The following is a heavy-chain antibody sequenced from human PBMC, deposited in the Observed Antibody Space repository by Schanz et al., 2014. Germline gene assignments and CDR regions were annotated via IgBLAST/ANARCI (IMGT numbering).Heavy chain of an antibody. CDR1: GGSITSSGFY. D-gene: IGHD6-13*01. J-gene: IGHJ4*02. V-gene: IGHV4-39*02. CDR3: ARGRQQLGSFDY. Sequence: QVQLQESGPRLVKPSETLSLICTVSGGSITSSGFYWAWIRQPPGKGLEWIGSIYYNGGTPLYTPSLKSRATISADTSKHHFSLKLTSVAAADTAVYYCARGRQQLGSFDYWGPGTLVSVSS. CDR2: IYYNGGTP.